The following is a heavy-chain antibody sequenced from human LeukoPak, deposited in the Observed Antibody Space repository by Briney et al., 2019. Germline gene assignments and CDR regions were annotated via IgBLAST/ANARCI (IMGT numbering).Heavy chain of an antibody. Sequence: GGSLRLSCAASGFTFSSYAMPWVRQAPGKGLEWVAVISYDGSNKYYADSVKGRFTISRDNSKNTLYLQMNSLRAEDTAVYYCARAPVGFGMDVWGQGTTVTVSS. D-gene: IGHD2-15*01. CDR1: GFTFSSYA. CDR3: ARAPVGFGMDV. CDR2: ISYDGSNK. J-gene: IGHJ6*02. V-gene: IGHV3-30-3*01.